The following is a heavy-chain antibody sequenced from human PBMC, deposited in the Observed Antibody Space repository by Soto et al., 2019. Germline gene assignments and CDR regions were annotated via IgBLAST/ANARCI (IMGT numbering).Heavy chain of an antibody. Sequence: ASVKVSCKASGYTFTSYAMHWVRQAPGQRLEWMGWINAGNANTNYAADLQGRVPMTTDTSTSTAYMELSSLRSEDTAVYYCARTSGILHYSSSWYRWFDPWGQGTLVTVSS. CDR2: INAGNANT. D-gene: IGHD6-13*01. J-gene: IGHJ5*02. CDR3: ARTSGILHYSSSWYRWFDP. CDR1: GYTFTSYA. V-gene: IGHV1-3*03.